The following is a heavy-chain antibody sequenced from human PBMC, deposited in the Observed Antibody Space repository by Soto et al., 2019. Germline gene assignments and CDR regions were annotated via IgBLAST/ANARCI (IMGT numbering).Heavy chain of an antibody. CDR1: GGSISSSSYY. D-gene: IGHD1-1*01. V-gene: IGHV4-39*01. J-gene: IGHJ4*02. CDR3: ARRRLDLGRRSRTMGYFDY. CDR2: IYYSGST. Sequence: SETLSLTCTVSGGSISSSSYYWGWIRQPPGKGLEWIGSIYYSGSTYYNPSLKSRVTISVDTSKNQLSLKLSSVTAADTAVYYGARRRLDLGRRSRTMGYFDYWGQGTLVTVSS.